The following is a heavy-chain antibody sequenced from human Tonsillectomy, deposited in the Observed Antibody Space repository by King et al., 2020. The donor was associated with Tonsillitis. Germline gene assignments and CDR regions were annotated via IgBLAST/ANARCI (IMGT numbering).Heavy chain of an antibody. V-gene: IGHV3-21*01. CDR3: ARGTDYEFWSGSIATPDPCDY. J-gene: IGHJ4*02. Sequence: VQLVESGGGLVKPGGSLRLSCAASGFTFRTYSMNWVRQAPGEGLEWVSSISSNDTYIYYADSVKGRFTISRDNAKNSLFLQMKSLRAEDTAVYYCARGTDYEFWSGSIATPDPCDYWGQGTLAT. CDR1: GFTFRTYS. D-gene: IGHD3-3*01. CDR2: ISSNDTYI.